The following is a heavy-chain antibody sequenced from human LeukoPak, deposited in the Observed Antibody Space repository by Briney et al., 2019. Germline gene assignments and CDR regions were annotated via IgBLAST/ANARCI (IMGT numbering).Heavy chain of an antibody. CDR1: GFTFSTNW. Sequence: GGSLRLSCAASGFTFSTNWMHWVRQAPGKGLVWVSRINGDGSRTNYADSVEGRFTISRDNAKNTVYLQMNSLRADDTAFYYCVKAYSGKYYDYFDYWGQGTLVTVSS. V-gene: IGHV3-74*01. CDR2: INGDGSRT. CDR3: VKAYSGKYYDYFDY. D-gene: IGHD1-26*01. J-gene: IGHJ4*02.